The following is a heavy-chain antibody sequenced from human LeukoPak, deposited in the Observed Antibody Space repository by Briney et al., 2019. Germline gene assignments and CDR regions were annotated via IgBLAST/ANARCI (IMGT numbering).Heavy chain of an antibody. Sequence: ASVTVSCKASGYTFTSYGISWVRQAPAQGLEWMGWISAYNGNTNYEQKLQGRVTMTTDTSTSTAYMEPRSLRSDDTAVYYCAKRTQPGLGGDTTDDAFDIWGQGTMVTVSS. V-gene: IGHV1-18*01. J-gene: IGHJ3*02. CDR1: GYTFTSYG. D-gene: IGHD1-1*01. CDR2: ISAYNGNT. CDR3: AKRTQPGLGGDTTDDAFDI.